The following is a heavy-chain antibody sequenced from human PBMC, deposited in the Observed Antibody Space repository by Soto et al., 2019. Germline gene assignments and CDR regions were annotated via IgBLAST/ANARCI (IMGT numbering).Heavy chain of an antibody. Sequence: GGSLRLSCAASGFTFSSYAMSWVRQAPGKGLEWVSAISGSGGSTYYADSVKGRFTISRDNSENTLYLQMNSLRAEDTAVYYCAKDRPWTGSHSGDYWGQGTLVTVSS. J-gene: IGHJ4*02. CDR2: ISGSGGST. V-gene: IGHV3-23*01. D-gene: IGHD1-26*01. CDR3: AKDRPWTGSHSGDY. CDR1: GFTFSSYA.